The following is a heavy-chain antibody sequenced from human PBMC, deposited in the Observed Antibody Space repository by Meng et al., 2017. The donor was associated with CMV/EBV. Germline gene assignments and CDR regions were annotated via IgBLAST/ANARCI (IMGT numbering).Heavy chain of an antibody. CDR3: VKDKWNGAGGYYYYGMDV. V-gene: IGHV3-9*01. CDR1: ELIFHDYA. J-gene: IGHJ6*02. CDR2: ISWNSGAI. Sequence: GGSLRLSCAATELIFHDYAMHWVRQAPGKGLEWVSSISWNSGAIGYADSVKGRFTISRENAKKSLYLQMNSLRAEDTALYYCVKDKWNGAGGYYYYGMDVWGQGTTVTVSS. D-gene: IGHD1-1*01.